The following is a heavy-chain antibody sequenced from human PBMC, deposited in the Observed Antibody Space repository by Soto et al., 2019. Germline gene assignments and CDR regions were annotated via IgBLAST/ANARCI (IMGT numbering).Heavy chain of an antibody. D-gene: IGHD1-7*01. V-gene: IGHV1-46*01. CDR3: AIESGNSGAFDI. CDR2: INPSGGST. Sequence: AAVKVSCKASGYTFTSYYMHWVRQAPGQGLEWMGIINPSGGSTSYAQKFQGRVTMTRDTSTSTVYMELSSLRSEDTAVYYCAIESGNSGAFDIWGQGTLVTVSS. CDR1: GYTFTSYY. J-gene: IGHJ3*02.